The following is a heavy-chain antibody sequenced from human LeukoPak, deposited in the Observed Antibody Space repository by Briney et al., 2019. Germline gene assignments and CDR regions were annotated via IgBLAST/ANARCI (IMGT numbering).Heavy chain of an antibody. CDR3: ARSRWYQGPRAGFDY. D-gene: IGHD2-15*01. V-gene: IGHV3-7*03. J-gene: IGHJ4*02. CDR1: GFTFSSYS. Sequence: GSVRLSCAASGFTFSSYSMSWVRQAPGKGLEWVANIKQDGSEKYYVDSVKGRFTISRDNAKNSLYLQMNSLRAEDTAVYYCARSRWYQGPRAGFDYWGQGTLVTVSS. CDR2: IKQDGSEK.